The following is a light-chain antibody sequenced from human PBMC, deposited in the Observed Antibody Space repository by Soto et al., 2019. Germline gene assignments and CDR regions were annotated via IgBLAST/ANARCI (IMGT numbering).Light chain of an antibody. CDR3: QQSYSTPPWT. V-gene: IGKV1-39*01. CDR1: QSISSY. CDR2: AAS. J-gene: IGKJ1*01. Sequence: DIQMTQSPSSLSASVGDRVTITCRASQSISSYLNWYQQKPEKAPKLLIYAASSLQSGVPSRFSGSGSGTDFTLTISSLQPADFATYYCQQSYSTPPWTFGQGTKVEIK.